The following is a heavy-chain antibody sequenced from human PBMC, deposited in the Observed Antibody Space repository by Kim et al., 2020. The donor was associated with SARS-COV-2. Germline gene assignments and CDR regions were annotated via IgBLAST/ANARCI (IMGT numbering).Heavy chain of an antibody. CDR1: GFTFDDYA. J-gene: IGHJ5*01. Sequence: GGTLRLSCTTSGFTFDDYAMHWVRQVPGKGLEWVSIISWNSGFMKYADSVKGRFTISRDDAKGSLNLQMNSLRAEDTAFYFCAKDTHPYAYGLLDSWGQGTLVPVSS. D-gene: IGHD3-16*01. CDR2: ISWNSGFM. CDR3: AKDTHPYAYGLLDS. V-gene: IGHV3-9*01.